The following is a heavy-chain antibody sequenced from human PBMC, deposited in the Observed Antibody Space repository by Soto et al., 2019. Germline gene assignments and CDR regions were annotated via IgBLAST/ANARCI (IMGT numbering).Heavy chain of an antibody. CDR1: GYTFTSYA. CDR2: INAGNGNT. J-gene: IGHJ5*02. V-gene: IGHV1-3*01. D-gene: IGHD3-10*01. CDR3: ARVVVLWFGELSGFDP. Sequence: DSVKVSCKASGYTFTSYAMHWVRQAPGQRLEWMGWINAGNGNTKYSQKFQGRVTITRDTSASTAYMELSSLRSEDTAVYYCARVVVLWFGELSGFDPWGQGTLVTVSS.